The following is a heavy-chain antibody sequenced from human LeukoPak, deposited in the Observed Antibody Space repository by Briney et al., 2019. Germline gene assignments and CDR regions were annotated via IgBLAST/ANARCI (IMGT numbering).Heavy chain of an antibody. V-gene: IGHV4-38-2*01. D-gene: IGHD1-26*01. CDR3: ARLTGGSFVFDY. J-gene: IGHJ4*02. CDR1: GYSISSGYY. CDR2: IYHSGST. Sequence: PSETLSLTCAVSGYSISSGYYWGWIRQPPGKGLEWIGSIYHSGSTYYNPSLKGRVTISVDTSKNQVSLKLSSVTAADTAVYYCARLTGGSFVFDYWGQGTLVTVSS.